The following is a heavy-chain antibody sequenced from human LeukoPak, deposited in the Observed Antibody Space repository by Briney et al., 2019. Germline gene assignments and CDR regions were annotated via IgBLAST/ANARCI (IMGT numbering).Heavy chain of an antibody. CDR2: ISAYNGNT. V-gene: IGHV1-18*01. CDR1: GYTFTSYG. D-gene: IGHD6-13*01. J-gene: IGHJ4*02. CDR3: ATGSSWYLVDTEDDY. Sequence: GASVKVSCKASGYTFTSYGISWVRQAPGQGLEWMGWISAYNGNTNYAQKLQGRVTMTTDTSTSTAYMELSSLRSEDTAVYYCATGSSWYLVDTEDDYWGQGTLVTVSS.